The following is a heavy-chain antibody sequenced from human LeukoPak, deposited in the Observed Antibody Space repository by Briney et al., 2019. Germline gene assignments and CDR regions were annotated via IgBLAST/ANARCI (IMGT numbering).Heavy chain of an antibody. J-gene: IGHJ3*02. Sequence: EASVKVSCKASGYTFTGYYMHWVRQAPGQGLEWMGRINPNSGGTNYAQKFQGRVTMTRDTSISTAYMELSRLRSDDTAVYYCARGLSILRYFDPNPLDAFDIWGQGTMVTVSS. D-gene: IGHD3-9*01. V-gene: IGHV1-2*06. CDR3: ARGLSILRYFDPNPLDAFDI. CDR2: INPNSGGT. CDR1: GYTFTGYY.